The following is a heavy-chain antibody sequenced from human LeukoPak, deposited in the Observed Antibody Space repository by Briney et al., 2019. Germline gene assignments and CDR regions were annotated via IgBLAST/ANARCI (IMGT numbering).Heavy chain of an antibody. J-gene: IGHJ3*02. Sequence: GGSLRLSCAASGFTFSSFAMSWVRQAPGKGLEWISVISASGGSTYYADSVKGRFTISRDNSKNTLHLQMNSLRAEDTAVYYCAKDTPSRGEDAFDIWGQGTMVTVSS. CDR1: GFTFSSFA. CDR3: AKDTPSRGEDAFDI. CDR2: ISASGGST. D-gene: IGHD6-25*01. V-gene: IGHV3-23*01.